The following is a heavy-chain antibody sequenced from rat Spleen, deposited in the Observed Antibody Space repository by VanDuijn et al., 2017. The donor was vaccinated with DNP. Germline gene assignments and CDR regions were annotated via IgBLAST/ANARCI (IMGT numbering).Heavy chain of an antibody. D-gene: IGHD1-11*01. V-gene: IGHV5-7*01. Sequence: EVLLVESGGGLVQPGRSLKLSCVASGFTFSNYDMAWVRQAPKKGLEWVATISYDGSDTYYRDSVKGRFTISRDNAKSTLYLQMGSLRSEDTAIYYCAKGPNNGVWSDYFDYWGQGVMVTVSS. CDR3: AKGPNNGVWSDYFDY. CDR2: ISYDGSDT. J-gene: IGHJ2*01. CDR1: GFTFSNYD.